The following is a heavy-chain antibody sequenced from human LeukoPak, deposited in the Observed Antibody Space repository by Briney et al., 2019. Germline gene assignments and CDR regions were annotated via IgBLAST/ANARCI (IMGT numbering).Heavy chain of an antibody. Sequence: PGKSLRLSCVASGFTFSSYGMHWVRQAPGKGLEWVAVIWYDGSNKYYADSVKGRFTISRDNSKNTLYLQMNSLRAEDTAVYYCARGYYDSSGYYYGENWLDPWGQGTLVTVS. CDR3: ARGYYDSSGYYYGENWLDP. CDR2: IWYDGSNK. V-gene: IGHV3-33*08. J-gene: IGHJ5*02. CDR1: GFTFSSYG. D-gene: IGHD3-22*01.